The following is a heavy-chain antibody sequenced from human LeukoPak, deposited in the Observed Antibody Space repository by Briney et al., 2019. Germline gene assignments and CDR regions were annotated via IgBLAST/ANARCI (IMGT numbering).Heavy chain of an antibody. CDR2: INWNGGST. V-gene: IGHV3-20*04. D-gene: IGHD5-18*01. CDR1: GFTFDDYG. Sequence: GGSLRLSCAASGFTFDDYGMSWVRQAPGKGLEWVSGINWNGGSTGYADSVKGRFTISRDNAKNSLYLQMNSLRAEDTALYYCARDPVVDTAMGDAFDIWGQGTMVTVSS. CDR3: ARDPVVDTAMGDAFDI. J-gene: IGHJ3*02.